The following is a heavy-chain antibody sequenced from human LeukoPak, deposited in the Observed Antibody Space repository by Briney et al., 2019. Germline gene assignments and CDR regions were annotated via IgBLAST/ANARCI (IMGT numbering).Heavy chain of an antibody. D-gene: IGHD6-13*01. CDR2: IYTSGST. V-gene: IGHV4-61*02. CDR1: GGSISSGIYY. Sequence: PSETLSLTCTVSGGSISSGIYYWTWIRRPAGKGLEWIGRIYTSGSTNYNPSLKSRITISLDTSKNQFSLKLSSVTAADTAVYYCAREEAASTDAFDIWGQGTMVTASS. CDR3: AREEAASTDAFDI. J-gene: IGHJ3*02.